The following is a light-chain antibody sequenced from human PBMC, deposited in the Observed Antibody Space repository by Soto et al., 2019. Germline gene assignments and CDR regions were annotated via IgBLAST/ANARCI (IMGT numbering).Light chain of an antibody. CDR3: QQYNNWPLGT. Sequence: IVFTQCAGTLSLSPVGRATLSCSASQSVSSSYLAWYQQKPGQAPRLLIYGASSRATGIPDRFSGSGSGTDFILTISTLQSEDFGFYYCQQYNNWPLGTFGQGTKVDIK. J-gene: IGKJ1*01. CDR2: GAS. CDR1: QSVSSSY. V-gene: IGKV3-20*01.